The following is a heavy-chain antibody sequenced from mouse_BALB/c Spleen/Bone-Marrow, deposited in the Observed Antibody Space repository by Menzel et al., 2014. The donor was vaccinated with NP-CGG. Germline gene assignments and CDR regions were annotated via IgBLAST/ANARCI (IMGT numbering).Heavy chain of an antibody. CDR3: ARHMIRVFAC. V-gene: IGHV5-12-1*01. Sequence: EVMLVESGGGLVKPGGSLKLSCAASGFAFSSYDMSWVRQTPEKRLEWVAYISSGGGSTYYSDTVKGRFTISRDNAKNTLYLEMSSLKPEDTAMYYCARHMIRVFACWGQGTLVTVSA. D-gene: IGHD2-4*01. CDR1: GFAFSSYD. J-gene: IGHJ3*01. CDR2: ISSGGGST.